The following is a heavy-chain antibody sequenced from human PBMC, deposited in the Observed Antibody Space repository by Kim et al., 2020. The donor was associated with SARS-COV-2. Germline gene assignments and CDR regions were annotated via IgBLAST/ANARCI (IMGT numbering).Heavy chain of an antibody. Sequence: GGSLRLSCSASGFTFSSYAMHWVRQAPGKGLEYVSAISSNGGSTYYADSVKGRFTISRDNSKNTLYLQMSSLRAEDTAVYYCVKVADFWSGYYTWYFDLWGRGTLVTVSS. D-gene: IGHD3-3*01. CDR1: GFTFSSYA. CDR2: ISSNGGST. V-gene: IGHV3-64D*06. J-gene: IGHJ2*01. CDR3: VKVADFWSGYYTWYFDL.